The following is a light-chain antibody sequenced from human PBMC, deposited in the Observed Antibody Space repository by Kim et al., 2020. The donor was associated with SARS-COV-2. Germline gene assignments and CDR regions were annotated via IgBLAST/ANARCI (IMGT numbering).Light chain of an antibody. CDR3: QSYDSSLSGSDVV. Sequence: VTISRTRSSANIGAGYDVHWYQQLPGTAPKLLSYGNSNRPSGVPDRFSGSKSGTSASLAITGLQAEDEADYYCQSYDSSLSGSDVVFGGGTQLTVL. CDR1: SANIGAGYD. V-gene: IGLV1-40*01. CDR2: GNS. J-gene: IGLJ2*01.